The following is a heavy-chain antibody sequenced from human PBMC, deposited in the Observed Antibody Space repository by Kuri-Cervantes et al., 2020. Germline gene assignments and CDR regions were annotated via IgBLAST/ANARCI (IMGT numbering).Heavy chain of an antibody. J-gene: IGHJ1*01. CDR3: AKDRGDYVFGQVFQH. D-gene: IGHD4-17*01. V-gene: IGHV3-30*02. CDR2: IRYDGSNK. CDR1: GFSFNIYG. Sequence: GGSLRLSCAASGFSFNIYGMHWVRQAPGKGLEWVAFIRYDGSNKFYTDSVKGRFIISRDNPKNTLYLQMNSLRAEDTALYFCAKDRGDYVFGQVFQHWGLGTLVTVSS.